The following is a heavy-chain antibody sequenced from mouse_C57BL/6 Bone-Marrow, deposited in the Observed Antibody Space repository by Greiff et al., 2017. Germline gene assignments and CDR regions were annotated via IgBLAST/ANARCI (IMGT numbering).Heavy chain of an antibody. J-gene: IGHJ2*01. D-gene: IGHD2-4*01. Sequence: EVKVEESGPGLVKPSQSLSLTCSVTGYSITSGYYWNWIRQFPGNKLEWMGYISYDGSNNSNPSLKNRISITRDTSKNQFFLKLNSVTTEDTATYYCAQIYYDSFDYWGQGTTLTVSS. CDR2: ISYDGSN. V-gene: IGHV3-6*01. CDR1: GYSITSGYY. CDR3: AQIYYDSFDY.